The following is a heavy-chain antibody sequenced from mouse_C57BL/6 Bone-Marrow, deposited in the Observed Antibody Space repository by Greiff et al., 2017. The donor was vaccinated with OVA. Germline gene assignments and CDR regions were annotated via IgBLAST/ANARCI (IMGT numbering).Heavy chain of an antibody. V-gene: IGHV1-9*01. CDR2: ILPGSGST. Sequence: QVQLQQSGAELMKPGASVKLSCKATGYTFTGYWIEWVKQRPGHGLEWIGEILPGSGSTNYNEKFKGKATFTADTSSNTAYMQLSSLTTEDSAIYYCARWSEIYYYGSRVRDYAMDYWGQGTSVTVSS. J-gene: IGHJ4*01. CDR1: GYTFTGYW. CDR3: ARWSEIYYYGSRVRDYAMDY. D-gene: IGHD1-1*01.